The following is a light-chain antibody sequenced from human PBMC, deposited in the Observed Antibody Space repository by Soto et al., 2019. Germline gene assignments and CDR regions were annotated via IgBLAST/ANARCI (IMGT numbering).Light chain of an antibody. CDR1: TSDVGTSNY. CDR3: CSFTSSSTYV. Sequence: QSALTQPASVSGSPGQSSNMSCGGTTSDVGTSNYLSWYQHHPGKAPRLLIYQGTDRPSGVSDRFSGSKSGTTASLTSSGLQAEDEATYYCCSFTSSSTYVFGSGPKLTVL. J-gene: IGLJ6*01. CDR2: QGT. V-gene: IGLV2-14*01.